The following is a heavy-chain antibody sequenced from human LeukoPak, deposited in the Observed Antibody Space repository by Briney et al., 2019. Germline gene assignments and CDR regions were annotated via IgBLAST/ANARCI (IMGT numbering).Heavy chain of an antibody. Sequence: PGRSLRLSCAASGFTFSSYGMHWVRQAPGKGLEWVAVIWYDGSNKYYADSVKGRFTISRDNSKNTLYLQMNSLRAEDTAVYYCAKVSLHISYYYYGMDVWGQGTTVTVSS. CDR1: GFTFSSYG. CDR2: IWYDGSNK. J-gene: IGHJ6*02. V-gene: IGHV3-33*06. D-gene: IGHD4-11*01. CDR3: AKVSLHISYYYYGMDV.